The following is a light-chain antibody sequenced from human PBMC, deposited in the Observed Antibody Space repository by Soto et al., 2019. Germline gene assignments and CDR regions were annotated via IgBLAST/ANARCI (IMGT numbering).Light chain of an antibody. V-gene: IGKV1-12*01. CDR1: QAVSSW. CDR2: AAS. CDR3: QQYDSFPRT. Sequence: DIQMTQSPSFVSASVGDRVTITCRASQAVSSWLAWHQQKPGKAPKLLIYAASTLQRGVPSRFSGSGSGTDFTLTIRSLQPEDFATYYCQQYDSFPRTFGGGTKVEIK. J-gene: IGKJ4*01.